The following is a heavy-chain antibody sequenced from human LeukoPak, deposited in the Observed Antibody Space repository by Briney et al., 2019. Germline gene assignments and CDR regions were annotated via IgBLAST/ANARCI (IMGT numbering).Heavy chain of an antibody. Sequence: PGGSLRLSCAASGFSFSGYNRNWVRQPPGKGLEWVSYITTSTRTIYYAYSVNGRFTISKDNANNSSYLQSDILTDDDTGFYYCESDGSGCFFDYWGQGILVTVSS. CDR2: ITTSTRTI. D-gene: IGHD6-19*01. CDR1: GFSFSGYN. V-gene: IGHV3-48*02. CDR3: ESDGSGCFFDY. J-gene: IGHJ4*02.